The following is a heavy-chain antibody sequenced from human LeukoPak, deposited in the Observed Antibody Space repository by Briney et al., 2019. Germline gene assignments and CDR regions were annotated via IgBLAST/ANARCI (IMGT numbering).Heavy chain of an antibody. CDR2: IYDSGST. V-gene: IGHV4-39*07. Sequence: SETLSLTCTVSAVSGGSMRSSSNYWGWIRQPPGKGLEWIGSIYDSGSTYYNLSLKSRVTISKNTSKNQFSLKLSSVTAADTAVYYCARHNSWVDDWDQGTLVTVSS. D-gene: IGHD6-13*01. CDR3: ARHNSWVDD. J-gene: IGHJ4*02. CDR1: GGSMRSSSNY.